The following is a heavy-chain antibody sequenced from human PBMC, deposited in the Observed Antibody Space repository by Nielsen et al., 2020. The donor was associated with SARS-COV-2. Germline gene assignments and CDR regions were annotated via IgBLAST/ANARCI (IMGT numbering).Heavy chain of an antibody. CDR2: IYYSGST. CDR1: GGSISSSSYY. D-gene: IGHD2-8*01. V-gene: IGHV4-39*07. Sequence: SETLSLTCTVSGGSISSSSYYWGWIRQPPGKGLEWIGSIYYSGSTYYNPSLKSRVTISVDTSKNQFSLKLSSVTAADTAVYYCARGKGVTGVFDYWGQGTLVTVSS. CDR3: ARGKGVTGVFDY. J-gene: IGHJ4*02.